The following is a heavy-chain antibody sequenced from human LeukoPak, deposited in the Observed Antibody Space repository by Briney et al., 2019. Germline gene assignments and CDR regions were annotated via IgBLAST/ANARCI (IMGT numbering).Heavy chain of an antibody. CDR2: IRSNSDGGTI. Sequence: GGSLRLSCATSGFTFSNAWMNWVRQASGKGLEWVGRIRSNSDGGTIDYAAPVKGRFTLSRDDSKTTLYLQMNSLQTEDTAVYYCATDFYDSTWGQGTLVTVSS. CDR3: ATDFYDST. CDR1: GFTFSNAW. J-gene: IGHJ5*02. V-gene: IGHV3-15*07. D-gene: IGHD3-22*01.